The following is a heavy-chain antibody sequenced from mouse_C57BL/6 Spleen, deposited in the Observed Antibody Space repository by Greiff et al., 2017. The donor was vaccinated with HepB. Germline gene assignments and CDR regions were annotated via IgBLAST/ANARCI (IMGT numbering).Heavy chain of an antibody. CDR1: GFTFSSYA. J-gene: IGHJ3*01. V-gene: IGHV5-4*01. Sequence: EVKVVESGGGLVKPGGSLKLSCAASGFTFSSYAMSWVRQTPEKRLEWVATISDGGSYTYYPDNVKGRFTISRDNAKNNLYLQMSHLKSEDTAMYYCARDGGDYEFAYWGQGTLVTVSA. CDR3: ARDGGDYEFAY. CDR2: ISDGGSYT. D-gene: IGHD2-4*01.